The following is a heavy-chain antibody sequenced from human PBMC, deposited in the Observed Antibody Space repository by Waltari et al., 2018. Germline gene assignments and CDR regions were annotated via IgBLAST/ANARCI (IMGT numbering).Heavy chain of an antibody. Sequence: QVQLVESGGGVVQPGRSLRLSCAASGLTFNNYAMHWVRQAPGKGREWVAVISYDGSNKYYADSVKGRFTISRDNSKNTRYLQMDSLRAEDTALYYCARGLDGDYAGGDYWGQGTLVTVSS. CDR1: GLTFNNYA. D-gene: IGHD4-17*01. V-gene: IGHV3-30-3*01. CDR3: ARGLDGDYAGGDY. J-gene: IGHJ4*02. CDR2: ISYDGSNK.